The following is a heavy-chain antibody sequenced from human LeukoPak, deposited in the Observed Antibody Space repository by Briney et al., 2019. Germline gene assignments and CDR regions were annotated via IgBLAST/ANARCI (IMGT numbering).Heavy chain of an antibody. CDR3: ARGEGQQLVEGGVDY. V-gene: IGHV3-66*01. CDR2: IYSGGST. D-gene: IGHD6-13*01. J-gene: IGHJ4*02. Sequence: GGSLRLSCAASGFTVSSNYMSWVRQAPGKGLEWVSVIYSGGSTYYADSVKGRFTISRDNSKNTLYLQMNSLRAEDTAVYYCARGEGQQLVEGGVDYWGQGTLVTVSS. CDR1: GFTVSSNY.